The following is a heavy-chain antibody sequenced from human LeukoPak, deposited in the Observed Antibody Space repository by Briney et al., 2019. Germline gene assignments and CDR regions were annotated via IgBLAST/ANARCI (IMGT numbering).Heavy chain of an antibody. J-gene: IGHJ4*02. CDR1: GFTFSSFA. CDR3: AKRKNSPGYSSLDQ. Sequence: GGSLRLSCVASGFTFSSFALDWVRQAPGRGLEWISVVSRTGSSKYYADSVKGRFTVSRDNSKNTVYLQMNSLRVDDSAVYYCAKRKNSPGYSSLDQWGQGTLVTVSS. D-gene: IGHD2-15*01. V-gene: IGHV3-23*01. CDR2: VSRTGSSK.